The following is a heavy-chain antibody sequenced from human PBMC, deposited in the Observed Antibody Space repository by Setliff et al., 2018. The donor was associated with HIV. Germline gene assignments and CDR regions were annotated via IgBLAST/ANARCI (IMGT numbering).Heavy chain of an antibody. CDR1: GYSISSGYY. V-gene: IGHV4-38-2*01. Sequence: SETLSLTCAVSGYSISSGYYWGWIRQPPGKGLEWIGSIYHSGSTYYNPSLKSRLTISLDTSKNQLSLKLSSVTAADSAIYYCARSYCGAECSLVADTNWFDPWGQGTLVTVSS. J-gene: IGHJ5*02. CDR3: ARSYCGAECSLVADTNWFDP. D-gene: IGHD2-21*01. CDR2: IYHSGST.